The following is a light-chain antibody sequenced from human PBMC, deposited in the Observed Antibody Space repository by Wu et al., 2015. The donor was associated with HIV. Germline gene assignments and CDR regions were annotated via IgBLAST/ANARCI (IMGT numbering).Light chain of an antibody. J-gene: IGKJ1*01. CDR3: HQYGGTPPET. CDR2: GAS. V-gene: IGKV3-20*01. CDR1: QSVTSDY. Sequence: EIVLTQSPGTLSLSPGARATLSCRASQSVTSDYLAWYQQKSGQVPRLLIYGASSRASGIPDRFSGSGSGTDFTLTISRLEPEDFAVYYCHQYGGTPPETFGQGTKVE.